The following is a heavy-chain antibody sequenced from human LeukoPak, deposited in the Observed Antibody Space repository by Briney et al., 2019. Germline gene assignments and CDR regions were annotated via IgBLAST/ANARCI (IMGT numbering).Heavy chain of an antibody. CDR3: ARGAPGYSSSWYNY. D-gene: IGHD6-13*01. CDR2: IIPIFGTA. CDR1: GGTFSSYA. Sequence: SVKVSCKASGGTFSSYAISWVRQAPGQGLEWMGGIIPIFGTANYAQKFQGRVTITADESTSTAYMELSSLRSEDTAVYYCARGAPGYSSSWYNYWGQGTLVTVSS. V-gene: IGHV1-69*01. J-gene: IGHJ4*02.